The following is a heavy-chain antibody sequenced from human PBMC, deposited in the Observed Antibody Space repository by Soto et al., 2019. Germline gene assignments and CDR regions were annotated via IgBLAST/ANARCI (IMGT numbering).Heavy chain of an antibody. V-gene: IGHV3-49*03. CDR2: IRSKAYGGTT. Sequence: GGSLRLSCTASGFTFGDYAMSWFRQAPGKGLEWVGFIRSKAYGGTTEYAASVKGRFTISRDDSKSIAYLQMNSLKTEDTAVYYCTRSFNYGDYSGHDYWGQGTLVTVSS. J-gene: IGHJ4*02. D-gene: IGHD4-17*01. CDR1: GFTFGDYA. CDR3: TRSFNYGDYSGHDY.